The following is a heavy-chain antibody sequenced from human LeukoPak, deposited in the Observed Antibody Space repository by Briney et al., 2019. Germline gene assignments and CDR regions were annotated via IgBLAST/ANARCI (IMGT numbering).Heavy chain of an antibody. CDR2: MNPNSEDI. J-gene: IGHJ4*02. V-gene: IGHV1-8*01. CDR1: GYTFTSYD. Sequence: ASVKVSCKASGYTFTSYDINWVRQATGQGLEWMGWMNPNSEDIAYAQKFQGRISMTRSTSISTAYMELSSLRSEDTAVYYCGRGLGSYDSSELTWPMISFWGQGTVVTVSS. CDR3: GRGLGSYDSSELTWPMISF. D-gene: IGHD3-22*01.